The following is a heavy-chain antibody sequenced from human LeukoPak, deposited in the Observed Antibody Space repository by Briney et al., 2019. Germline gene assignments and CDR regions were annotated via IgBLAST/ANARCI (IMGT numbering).Heavy chain of an antibody. J-gene: IGHJ3*02. CDR1: GFTVSNKD. CDR3: TNLNRKAFDI. CDR2: IYSGGST. V-gene: IGHV3-66*02. Sequence: PGGSLRLSRAAPGFTVSNKDMSSVRHAPRKGLEWVSVIYSGGSTYYAVSVKGRSTISRDNSKNTLYLQMNSLRAEDTAMYYCTNLNRKAFDIWGQGTMVTVSS.